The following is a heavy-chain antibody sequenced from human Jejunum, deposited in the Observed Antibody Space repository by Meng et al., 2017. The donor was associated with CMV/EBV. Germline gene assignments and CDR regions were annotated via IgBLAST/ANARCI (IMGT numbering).Heavy chain of an antibody. V-gene: IGHV4-61*01. Sequence: SGGSVSSGRYYWSWNRQPPGKGLEWIGYIHYSGSTNYNPSLKSRVTISVDRSKNQFSLKLSSVTAADTAVYYCARDGYYGSGSYLDYWGQGTLVTSPQ. CDR2: IHYSGST. D-gene: IGHD3-10*01. CDR3: ARDGYYGSGSYLDY. J-gene: IGHJ4*02. CDR1: GGSVSSGRYY.